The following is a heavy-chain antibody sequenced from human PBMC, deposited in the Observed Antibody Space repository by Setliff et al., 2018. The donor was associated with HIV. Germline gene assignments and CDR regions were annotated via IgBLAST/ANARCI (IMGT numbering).Heavy chain of an antibody. CDR1: DYPFSNFG. J-gene: IGHJ4*02. V-gene: IGHV1-18*01. Sequence: ASVKVSCKASDYPFSNFGISWVRQAPGQGLEWMAWINPNSGDTNYAQKLQGRVTLTWDTSTSTVYMELTTLKSEDTAFYYCARAPYRSGWYGVDYWGQGTLVTVSS. D-gene: IGHD6-19*01. CDR3: ARAPYRSGWYGVDY. CDR2: INPNSGDT.